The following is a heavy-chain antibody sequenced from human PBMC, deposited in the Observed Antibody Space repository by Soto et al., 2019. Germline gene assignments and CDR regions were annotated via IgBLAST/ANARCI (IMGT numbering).Heavy chain of an antibody. Sequence: PSETLSLTCTVSGGSVSSGSYYWSWIRQPPGKGLEWIGYIYYSGSTNYNPSLKSRVTISVDTSKNQFSLKLSSVTAADTAVYYCAREIDFWSGPNSNWFDPWGQGTVVTGSS. D-gene: IGHD3-3*01. CDR1: GGSVSSGSYY. CDR2: IYYSGST. CDR3: AREIDFWSGPNSNWFDP. V-gene: IGHV4-61*01. J-gene: IGHJ5*02.